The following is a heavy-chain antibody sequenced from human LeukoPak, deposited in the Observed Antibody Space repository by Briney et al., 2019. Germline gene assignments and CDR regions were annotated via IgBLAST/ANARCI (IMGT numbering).Heavy chain of an antibody. V-gene: IGHV3-21*01. CDR2: ISNSSSYI. CDR3: ASLPLARPDPNYYYYGMDV. J-gene: IGHJ6*02. Sequence: GGSLRLSCAASGFTFSSYSMNWVRQAPGKGLEWVSSISNSSSYIYYADSVKGRFTISRDNAKNSLYLQMNSLSAEDTAVYYCASLPLARPDPNYYYYGMDVWGQGTTVTVSS. D-gene: IGHD6-6*01. CDR1: GFTFSSYS.